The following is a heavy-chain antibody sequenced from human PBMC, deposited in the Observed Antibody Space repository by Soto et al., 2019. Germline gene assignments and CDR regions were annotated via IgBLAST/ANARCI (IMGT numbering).Heavy chain of an antibody. J-gene: IGHJ5*02. D-gene: IGHD6-19*01. CDR1: GFTFSNYG. Sequence: QVQLVESGGGVVQPGRSLRLSCAASGFTFSNYGLHWVRQAPGKGLEWVAVIWSDGSNKYYGDSVKGRITISRDNSKNTLYLQMNSLRAEDTAVYYCARDGNTSGWPRASWIDAWAREPGSPSPQ. CDR3: ARDGNTSGWPRASWIDA. V-gene: IGHV3-33*01. CDR2: IWSDGSNK.